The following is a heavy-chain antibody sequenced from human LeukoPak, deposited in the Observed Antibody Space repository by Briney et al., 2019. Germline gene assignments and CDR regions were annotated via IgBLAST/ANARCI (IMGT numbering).Heavy chain of an antibody. Sequence: SETLSLTCTVSGGSISSYCWNWIRQPPGKGLEWIGYIYYSGSTNYNPSLKSRVTISVDTSKNQFSLKLSSVTAADTAMYYCARGSGSYRYFDYWGQGTLVTVSS. V-gene: IGHV4-59*01. J-gene: IGHJ4*02. CDR3: ARGSGSYRYFDY. D-gene: IGHD1-26*01. CDR2: IYYSGST. CDR1: GGSISSYC.